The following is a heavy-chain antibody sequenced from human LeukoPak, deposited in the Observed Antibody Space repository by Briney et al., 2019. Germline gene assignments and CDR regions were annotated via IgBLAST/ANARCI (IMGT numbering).Heavy chain of an antibody. CDR1: GYTFTTYY. D-gene: IGHD1-26*01. J-gene: IGHJ4*02. CDR2: INPRGGST. V-gene: IGHV1-46*01. Sequence: ASVKVSCKASGYTFTTYYMHWVRQAPGQGLEWVGIINPRGGSTTYAQKFQGRVTMTRDTSTSTVYMELSSLRSEDTAVYYCARSGSAPGYHFDYWGQGTLVTVSS. CDR3: ARSGSAPGYHFDY.